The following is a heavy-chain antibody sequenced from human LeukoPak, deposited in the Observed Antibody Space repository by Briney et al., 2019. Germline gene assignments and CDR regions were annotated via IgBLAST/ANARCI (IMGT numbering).Heavy chain of an antibody. Sequence: PGGSLRLSCAASGFTFSSYAMSWVRQAPGKGLEWVSAISGSGGSTYYADSVKGRFTISRDNSKNTLYLQMNSLRAEDTAVYYCAKVYCSGGSCYDPPIYYGMDVWGQGTTVTVSS. CDR1: GFTFSSYA. CDR2: ISGSGGST. J-gene: IGHJ6*02. CDR3: AKVYCSGGSCYDPPIYYGMDV. D-gene: IGHD2-15*01. V-gene: IGHV3-23*01.